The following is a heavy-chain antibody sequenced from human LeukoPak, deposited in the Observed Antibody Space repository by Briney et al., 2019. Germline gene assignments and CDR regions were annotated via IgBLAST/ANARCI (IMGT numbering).Heavy chain of an antibody. V-gene: IGHV1-8*03. CDR3: ARTLKITIRRWFDP. Sequence: ASVKVSCKASGYTFTSYDINWVRQATGQGLEWMGWMNPNSGNTGYAQKFQGRVTITRNTSISTAYMELSSLRSEDTAVYYCARTLKITIRRWFDPWGQGTLVTVSS. CDR1: GYTFTSYD. D-gene: IGHD3-10*01. CDR2: MNPNSGNT. J-gene: IGHJ5*02.